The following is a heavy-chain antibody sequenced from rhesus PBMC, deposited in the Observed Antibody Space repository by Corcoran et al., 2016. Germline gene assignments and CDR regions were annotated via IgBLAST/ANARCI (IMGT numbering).Heavy chain of an antibody. CDR3: ARLLGTTNVDY. J-gene: IGHJ4*01. CDR1: GYSISSGYY. CDR2: ISGSAGSP. V-gene: IGHV4-99*01. Sequence: QVKLQQWGEGLVKPSETLSLTCAVSGYSISSGYYWGWIRQPPGKGLEYIGYISGSAGSPYYNPSLKSRVTISKDQSKSQFYRDLSSVTAADTAVYYCARLLGTTNVDYWGQGVLVTVSS. D-gene: IGHD1-44*01.